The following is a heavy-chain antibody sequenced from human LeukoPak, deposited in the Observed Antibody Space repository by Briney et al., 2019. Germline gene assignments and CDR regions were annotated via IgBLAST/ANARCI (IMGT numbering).Heavy chain of an antibody. CDR2: INPNSGGT. J-gene: IGHJ4*02. V-gene: IGHV1-2*02. CDR1: GYTFTGYY. D-gene: IGHD2-2*01. Sequence: ASVKVSCKASGYTFTGYYMHWVRQAPGQGLEWMGWINPNSGGTNYAQKFQGRVTMTRDTSISTAYMELSRLRSDDTAVYYCARASFISKYCSSTSWSLEYWGQGSLVTVSS. CDR3: ARASFISKYCSSTSWSLEY.